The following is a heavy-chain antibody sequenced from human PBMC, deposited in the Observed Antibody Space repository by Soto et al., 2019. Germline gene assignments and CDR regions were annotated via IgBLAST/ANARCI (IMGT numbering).Heavy chain of an antibody. CDR1: GGSMSTSYY. V-gene: IGHV4-39*01. CDR3: ATLWFGEADY. Sequence: QLQLQESDPGLLKPSETLSLTCTVSGGSMSTSYYWGWIRQPPGKGLEWIGSIYYSGSTYYNPSLKSLVTISVDTSKNQFSLKLTSVTAADTSVYYCATLWFGEADYWGQGTLVTVSS. D-gene: IGHD3-10*01. J-gene: IGHJ4*02. CDR2: IYYSGST.